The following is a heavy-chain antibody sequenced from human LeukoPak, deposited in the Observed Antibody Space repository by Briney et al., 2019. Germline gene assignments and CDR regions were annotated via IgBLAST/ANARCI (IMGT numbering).Heavy chain of an antibody. CDR2: IYSGGNT. CDR1: GYTVSSNY. CDR3: ASRPSGDYPYFDY. Sequence: GGSLRLSCAASGYTVSSNYMSWVRQAPGKGLDWVSVIYSGGNTYYADSVKGRFTISRDNSKNTLYLQMNSLRAEDTAVYYCASRPSGDYPYFDYWGQGTLVTVSS. D-gene: IGHD4-17*01. V-gene: IGHV3-66*01. J-gene: IGHJ4*02.